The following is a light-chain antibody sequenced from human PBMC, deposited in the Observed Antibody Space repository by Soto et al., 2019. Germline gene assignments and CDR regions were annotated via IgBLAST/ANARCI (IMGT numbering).Light chain of an antibody. Sequence: QSALPQPASVSGSPGQSITISCTGTSSDIGAYNFVSWYQQHPGKAPKLMLYDVNIRPSGVSNRFSGSKSGNTASLAISGLQAEDEADYYCTSWTTSTTMIFGGGTKLTVL. V-gene: IGLV2-14*03. CDR2: DVN. J-gene: IGLJ2*01. CDR3: TSWTTSTTMI. CDR1: SSDIGAYNF.